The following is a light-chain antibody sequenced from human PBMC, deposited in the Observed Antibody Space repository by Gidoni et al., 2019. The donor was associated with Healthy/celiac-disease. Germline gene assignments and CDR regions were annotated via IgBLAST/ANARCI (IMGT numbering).Light chain of an antibody. CDR3: SSYTSSSTLNVV. V-gene: IGLV2-14*01. Sequence: QSALTQPASVSGYPGQPITISCTGPSSDVGGSNYVSWYQQHPGKAPKLMIYEVSNRPSGVSNRFSGSKSGNTASLTISGLQAEDEADYYCSSYTSSSTLNVVFGGGTKLTVL. CDR2: EVS. CDR1: SSDVGGSNY. J-gene: IGLJ2*01.